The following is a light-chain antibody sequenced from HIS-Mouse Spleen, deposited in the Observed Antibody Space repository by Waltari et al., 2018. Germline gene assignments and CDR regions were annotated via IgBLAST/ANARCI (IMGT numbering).Light chain of an antibody. CDR1: ALPKKY. CDR2: EDS. V-gene: IGLV3-10*01. Sequence: SYELTQPPSVSVSPGQTARITCSGDALPKKYAYWYQQKSGQAPVLVIYEDSKRPSGIPERSPGSSSGTMATLTISGAQVEDEADYYCYSTDSSGNHRVFGGGTKLTVL. CDR3: YSTDSSGNHRV. J-gene: IGLJ2*01.